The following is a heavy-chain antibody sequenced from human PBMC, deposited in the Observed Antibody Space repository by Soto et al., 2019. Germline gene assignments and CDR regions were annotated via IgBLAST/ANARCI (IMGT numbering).Heavy chain of an antibody. Sequence: EVQLLESGGGLVQPGGSLRLSCAASGFTFSNYAMTWVRQAPGKGLEWVSAISGSGGSTYYADPVKGRFTISRDNSKNQLYLQMDRLRAEDTAVYYCANPPPTMESTIYYYYGMDVWGQGTTVTVSS. J-gene: IGHJ6*02. CDR2: ISGSGGST. CDR1: GFTFSNYA. V-gene: IGHV3-23*01. D-gene: IGHD1-26*01. CDR3: ANPPPTMESTIYYYYGMDV.